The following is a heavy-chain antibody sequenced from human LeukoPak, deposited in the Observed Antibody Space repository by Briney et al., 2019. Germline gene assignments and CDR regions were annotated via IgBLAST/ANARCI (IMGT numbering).Heavy chain of an antibody. CDR3: ARVAVQSITIFGVVTQYYYYYGMDV. CDR2: MNPNSGNT. D-gene: IGHD3-3*01. V-gene: IGHV1-8*01. J-gene: IGHJ6*02. Sequence: GASVKVSCKASGYTFTSYDINWVRQATGQGLEWMGWMNPNSGNTGYAQKFQGRVTMTRNTSISTAYMELSSLRSEDTAVYYCARVAVQSITIFGVVTQYYYYYGMDVWGQGTTVTVSS. CDR1: GYTFTSYD.